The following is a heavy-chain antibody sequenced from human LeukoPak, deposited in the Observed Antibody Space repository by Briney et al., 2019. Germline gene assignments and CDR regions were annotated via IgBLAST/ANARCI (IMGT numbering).Heavy chain of an antibody. CDR1: GFAFSRYW. V-gene: IGHV3-7*01. J-gene: IGHJ3*01. CDR3: ARDVGYSYGPKYDAFDL. D-gene: IGHD6-13*01. Sequence: GDSLRLSCAASGFAFSRYWISWVRQAPGKGLEWLANIGQDGSLISYAGSVKGRFTISRDNAKNLLFLQMDSPRGEDTAVYFCARDVGYSYGPKYDAFDLWGQGTMVTVSA. CDR2: IGQDGSLI.